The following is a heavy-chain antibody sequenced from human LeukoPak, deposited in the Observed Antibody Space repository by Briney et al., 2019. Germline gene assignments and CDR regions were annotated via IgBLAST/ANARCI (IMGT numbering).Heavy chain of an antibody. Sequence: PGMSLRLSCAASGFTFFTYSMHWVRQAPGKGLEWLAVSSFDENNKYYADSVRGRFTISRDNSKNTVYLQMDSLRPEDTAIYYCATPSGSYRHVDYWGQGTLVTVSS. CDR1: GFTFFTYS. V-gene: IGHV3-30*03. D-gene: IGHD1-26*01. CDR3: ATPSGSYRHVDY. CDR2: SSFDENNK. J-gene: IGHJ4*02.